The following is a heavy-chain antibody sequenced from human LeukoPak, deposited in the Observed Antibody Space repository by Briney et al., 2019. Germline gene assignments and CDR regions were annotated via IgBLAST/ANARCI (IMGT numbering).Heavy chain of an antibody. V-gene: IGHV3-64D*06. J-gene: IGHJ3*02. CDR1: EFTFSSYS. D-gene: IGHD3-3*01. Sequence: GGSLRLSCAASEFTFSSYSMNWVRQAPGKGLEYVSAISSNGGSTYYADSVKGRFTISRDNSKNTLYLQMSSLRAEDTAVYYCVTPRGGQRFLDQLDAFDIWGQGTMVTVSS. CDR3: VTPRGGQRFLDQLDAFDI. CDR2: ISSNGGST.